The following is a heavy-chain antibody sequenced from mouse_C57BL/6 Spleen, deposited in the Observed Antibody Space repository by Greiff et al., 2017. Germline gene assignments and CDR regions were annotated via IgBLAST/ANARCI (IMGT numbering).Heavy chain of an antibody. CDR2: ISYDGSN. Sequence: EVQLVESGPGLVKPSQSLSLTCSVTGYSITSGYYWNWLRQFPGNKLEWMGYISYDGSNNYNPSLKNRISITRDTSKNQFFLKLNSVTTEDTATYYGARDGYYGWFAYWGQGTLVTVSA. V-gene: IGHV3-6*01. CDR3: ARDGYYGWFAY. CDR1: GYSITSGYY. D-gene: IGHD1-1*01. J-gene: IGHJ3*01.